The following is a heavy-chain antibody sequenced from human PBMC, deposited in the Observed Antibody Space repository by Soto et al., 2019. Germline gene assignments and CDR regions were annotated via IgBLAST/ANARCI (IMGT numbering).Heavy chain of an antibody. D-gene: IGHD1-26*01. V-gene: IGHV4-31*03. J-gene: IGHJ5*02. CDR1: GGSFSRGGYY. CDR3: ARGGCELLINLT. Sequence: QVQLQESGPGLVKPSQTLSLTCTVSGGSFSRGGYYWSWLRHHPGKGLEWIGYIYYSGSTYYNPSLKSRITISVYTSKNQFSLKLSSVTAADTAVYYGARGGCELLINLTWGKGTLVTVS. CDR2: IYYSGST.